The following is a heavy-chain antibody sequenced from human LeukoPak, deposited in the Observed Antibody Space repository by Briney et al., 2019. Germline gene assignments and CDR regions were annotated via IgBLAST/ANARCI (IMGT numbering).Heavy chain of an antibody. CDR2: IYYSGST. CDR1: GGSISSSSYY. J-gene: IGHJ3*02. D-gene: IGHD1-26*01. V-gene: IGHV4-39*07. CDR3: ARGKWGLESGEAFDI. Sequence: PSETLSLTCTVSGGSISSSSYYWGWIRQPPGKGLEWIGSIYYSGSTYYNPSLKSRVTISVDTSKNQFSLKLSSVTAADTAVYYCARGKWGLESGEAFDIWGQGTMVTVSS.